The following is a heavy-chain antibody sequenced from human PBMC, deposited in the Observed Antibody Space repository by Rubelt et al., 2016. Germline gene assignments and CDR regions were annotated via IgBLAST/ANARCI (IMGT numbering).Heavy chain of an antibody. CDR1: GGSFSIYY. D-gene: IGHD2-21*01. CDR3: AISRFSDLFRAFDI. J-gene: IGHJ3*02. V-gene: IGHV4-34*01. CDR2: IKHSGST. Sequence: QVQLQQWGAGLLKPSETLSLTCAVYGGSFSIYYWSWIRQPPGKGLEWIGEIKHSGSTNYNPSLKSRVTISVDTSMTHFSLSLFSVTAAVSAVYYCAISRFSDLFRAFDIWGQGTMVTVSS.